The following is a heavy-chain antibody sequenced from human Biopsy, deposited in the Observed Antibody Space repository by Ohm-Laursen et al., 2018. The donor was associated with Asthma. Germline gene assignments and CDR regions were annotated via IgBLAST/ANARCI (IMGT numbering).Heavy chain of an antibody. CDR1: GGTFNTYV. CDR2: INSVFGTA. Sequence: SSVKVSCKSLGGTFNTYVIGWVRQAPGQGLEWMGGINSVFGTATYPQKFQGRVTITADDSTSTVYMELSSLRSEDTAVYYCARKAGSCISRTCYSLDFWGQGTLVTVSS. V-gene: IGHV1-69*01. D-gene: IGHD2-2*01. J-gene: IGHJ4*02. CDR3: ARKAGSCISRTCYSLDF.